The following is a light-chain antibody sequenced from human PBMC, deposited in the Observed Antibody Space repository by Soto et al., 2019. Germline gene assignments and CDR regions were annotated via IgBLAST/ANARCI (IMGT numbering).Light chain of an antibody. V-gene: IGKV3-20*01. CDR3: QQYINSPPT. CDR2: AAS. J-gene: IGKJ4*01. CDR1: QSISSSF. Sequence: EIVLTQSPGTLSLSPGERATLSCRASQSISSSFLAWYQQKPGQAPRLLIYAASSRATGIPDRFSGSGSGTDFTLTISRLETEDFAVYYCQQYINSPPTFGGGTKVEIK.